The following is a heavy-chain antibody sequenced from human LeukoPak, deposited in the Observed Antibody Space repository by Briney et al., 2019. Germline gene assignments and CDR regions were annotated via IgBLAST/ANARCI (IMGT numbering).Heavy chain of an antibody. D-gene: IGHD5-24*01. CDR1: GFTFSSSW. V-gene: IGHV3-7*01. Sequence: PGGSLRLSCSASGFTFSSSWMTWVRQAPGKGLEWVANIKQDGSEQYTADSLKGRFTISRDNDKKLVFLQMNSLRAEDTAVYYCASWSRDGYNRLDYWGQGTLVTVSS. CDR2: IKQDGSEQ. CDR3: ASWSRDGYNRLDY. J-gene: IGHJ4*02.